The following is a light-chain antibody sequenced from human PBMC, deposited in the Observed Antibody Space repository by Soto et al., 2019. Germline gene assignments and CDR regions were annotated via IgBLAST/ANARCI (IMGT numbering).Light chain of an antibody. CDR3: SSYSGNSTMV. J-gene: IGLJ2*01. CDR2: EVT. CDR1: SSDVGNYNF. V-gene: IGLV2-8*01. Sequence: QSALTQPPSASGSPGQSVTISCTGTSSDVGNYNFVSWYRQHPGKAPKLIIYEVTKRPSGVPDRFAGSKSGNTASLPVSGLQAEDEADYYCSSYSGNSTMVFGGGTKLTVL.